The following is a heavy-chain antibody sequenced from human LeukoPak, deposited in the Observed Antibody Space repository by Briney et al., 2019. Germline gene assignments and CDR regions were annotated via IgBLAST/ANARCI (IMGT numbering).Heavy chain of an antibody. CDR1: GFTFSSST. CDR2: IVVGSGNT. V-gene: IGHV1-58*02. CDR3: AADLPGGAMFDP. Sequence: TSVKVSCKASGFTFSSSTIHWVREARGQRLEWMGWIVVGSGNTNYAQNFQERVTITRDMSTSTAYMEVSSLRSEDTAVYYCAADLPGGAMFDPWSQGTLVTVSS. J-gene: IGHJ5*02. D-gene: IGHD3-16*01.